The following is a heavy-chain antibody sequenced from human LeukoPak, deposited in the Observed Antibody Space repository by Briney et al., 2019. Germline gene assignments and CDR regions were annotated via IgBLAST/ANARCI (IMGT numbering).Heavy chain of an antibody. CDR2: IYYSGST. J-gene: IGHJ3*02. CDR3: ARVSRITMVRGLIRTSLPDAFDI. D-gene: IGHD3-10*01. Sequence: PSETLSLTCTVSGGSISSSSYYWGWIRQPPGKGLEWIGSIYYSGSTYYNPSLKSRVTISVDTSKNLFSLKLSSVTAADTAVYYCARVSRITMVRGLIRTSLPDAFDIWGQGTMVTVSS. V-gene: IGHV4-39*01. CDR1: GGSISSSSYY.